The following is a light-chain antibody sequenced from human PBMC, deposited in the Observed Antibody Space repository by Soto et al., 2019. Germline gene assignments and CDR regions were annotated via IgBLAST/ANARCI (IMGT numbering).Light chain of an antibody. CDR2: EGS. J-gene: IGLJ3*02. V-gene: IGLV2-23*01. CDR3: CSYAGSGTWV. Sequence: QSALTQPASVSGSPGQSITISCTGTSSDVGSYNLVSWCQQHPGKAPKLMIYEGSKRPSGVSNRVSGSKSGNTASLTISGLQAEDEADYYCCSYAGSGTWVFGGGTTLTVL. CDR1: SSDVGSYNL.